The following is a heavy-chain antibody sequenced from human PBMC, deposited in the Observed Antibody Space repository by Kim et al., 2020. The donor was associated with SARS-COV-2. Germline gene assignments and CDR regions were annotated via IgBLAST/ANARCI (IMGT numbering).Heavy chain of an antibody. Sequence: SLKSRVTISVDTSKNQFSLKLSSVTAADTAVYYCARGVRAGRRYYYGMDVWGQGTTVTVSS. CDR3: ARGVRAGRRYYYGMDV. D-gene: IGHD3-10*01. J-gene: IGHJ6*02. V-gene: IGHV4-34*13.